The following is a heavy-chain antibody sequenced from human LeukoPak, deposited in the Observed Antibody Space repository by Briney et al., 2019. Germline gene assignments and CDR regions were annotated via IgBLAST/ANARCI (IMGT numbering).Heavy chain of an antibody. J-gene: IGHJ1*01. CDR1: RFTFRDAW. CDR3: AKHIYGVVSIQQ. Sequence: GGSLRLSCSAYRFTFRDAWMTWVRQAPGKGLEWIGRIRSRADGGTAEYATAVEGRFTISRDDSTNTLYLHMSNVKTEDTAVYYCAKHIYGVVSIQQWGLGTLVTVSS. D-gene: IGHD3-3*01. V-gene: IGHV3-15*01. CDR2: IRSRADGGTA.